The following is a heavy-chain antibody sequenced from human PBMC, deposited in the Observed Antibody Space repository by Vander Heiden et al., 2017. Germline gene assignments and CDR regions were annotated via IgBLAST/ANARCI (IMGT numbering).Heavy chain of an antibody. D-gene: IGHD3-22*01. CDR1: GFTFSSYG. J-gene: IGHJ4*02. CDR3: ARAHLRWLLKGANFDY. Sequence: QVQLVESGGGVVQPGRSLRLSCAASGFTFSSYGMHWVRQAPGKGLEWVAVIWYDGSNKYYADSVKGRFTISRDNSKNTLYLQMNSLRAEDTAVYYCARAHLRWLLKGANFDYWGQGTLVTVSS. CDR2: IWYDGSNK. V-gene: IGHV3-33*01.